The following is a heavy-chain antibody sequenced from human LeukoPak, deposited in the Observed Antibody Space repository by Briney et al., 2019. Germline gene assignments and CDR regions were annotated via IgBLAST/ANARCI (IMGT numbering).Heavy chain of an antibody. CDR2: ISAYNGNT. J-gene: IGHJ6*03. Sequence: ASVKVSCKASGYTFTSYGISWVRQAPGQGLEWMGWISAYNGNTNYAQKLQGRVTMTTDTSTSTAYMELRSLRSDDTAVYYCARVAGTTGTTSYYYYYMDAWGKGTTVTVSS. CDR3: ARVAGTTGTTSYYYYYMDA. D-gene: IGHD1-1*01. CDR1: GYTFTSYG. V-gene: IGHV1-18*01.